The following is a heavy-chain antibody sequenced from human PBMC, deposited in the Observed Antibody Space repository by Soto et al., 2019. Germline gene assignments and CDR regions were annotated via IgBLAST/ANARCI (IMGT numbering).Heavy chain of an antibody. CDR1: GFTFSSYG. CDR2: ISYDGSNK. CDR3: AKESSSSGEDWFDP. Sequence: SGFTFSSYGMHWVRQAPGKGLEWVAVISYDGSNKYYADSVKGRFTISRDNSKNTLYLQMNSLRAEDTAVYYCAKESSSSGEDWFDPWGQGTLVTVSS. J-gene: IGHJ5*02. V-gene: IGHV3-30*18. D-gene: IGHD6-19*01.